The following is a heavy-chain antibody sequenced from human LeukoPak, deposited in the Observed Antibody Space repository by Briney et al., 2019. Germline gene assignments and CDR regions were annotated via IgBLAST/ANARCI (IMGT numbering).Heavy chain of an antibody. J-gene: IGHJ4*02. D-gene: IGHD6-19*01. V-gene: IGHV3-30-3*01. CDR2: ISYDGSNK. CDR1: GFTFSSYA. Sequence: SLRLSCAASGFTFSSYAMSWVRQAPGKGLEWVAVISYDGSNKYYADSVKGRFTISRDNSKNTLYLQMNSLRAEDTAVYYCARDSAWLALDYWGQGTLVTVSS. CDR3: ARDSAWLALDY.